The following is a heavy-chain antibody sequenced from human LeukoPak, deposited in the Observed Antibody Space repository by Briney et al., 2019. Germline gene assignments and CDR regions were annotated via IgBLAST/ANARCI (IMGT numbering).Heavy chain of an antibody. CDR1: GYSISSGYY. Sequence: PSETLSLTCTVSGYSISSGYYWGWIRQPPGKGLEWIGSIYHSGSTYYNPSLKSRVTISVDTSKNQFSLKLSSVTAADTAVYYCARVATDGPYYYDSSGYLYFDYWGQGTLVTVSS. CDR2: IYHSGST. V-gene: IGHV4-38-2*02. CDR3: ARVATDGPYYYDSSGYLYFDY. D-gene: IGHD3-22*01. J-gene: IGHJ4*02.